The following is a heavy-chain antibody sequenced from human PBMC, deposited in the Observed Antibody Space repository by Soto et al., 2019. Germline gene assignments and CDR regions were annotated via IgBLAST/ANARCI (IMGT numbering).Heavy chain of an antibody. Sequence: EVQLVESGGGLVQPGGSLRLSCAASGFTFSSYWMSWVRQAPGKGLEWVANIKQDGSEKYYVDSVKGRFTISRDNAKNSLYLQMNSLRAEDTAVYYCARESSAPYDFWSGYYGSNYYYGMDVWGQGTKVTVS. CDR3: ARESSAPYDFWSGYYGSNYYYGMDV. V-gene: IGHV3-7*05. D-gene: IGHD3-3*01. J-gene: IGHJ6*02. CDR1: GFTFSSYW. CDR2: IKQDGSEK.